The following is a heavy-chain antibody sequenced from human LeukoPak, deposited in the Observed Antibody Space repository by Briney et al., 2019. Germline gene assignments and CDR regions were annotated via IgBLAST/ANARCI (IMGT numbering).Heavy chain of an antibody. D-gene: IGHD3-16*02. V-gene: IGHV1-18*01. CDR3: ARVLRLGEVSLGF. J-gene: IGHJ4*02. CDR1: GYKFSSYG. Sequence: ASVKFSCKASGYKFSSYGITWVRQARGQGLEWMGWTTAYNGNTRIAEKFQARVTLTTDTATDTAFMELGSLRFDDTAVYYCARVLRLGEVSLGFWGQGTLVTVSS. CDR2: TTAYNGNT.